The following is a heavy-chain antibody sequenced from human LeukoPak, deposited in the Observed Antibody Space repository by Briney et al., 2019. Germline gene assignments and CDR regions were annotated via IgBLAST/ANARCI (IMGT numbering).Heavy chain of an antibody. CDR2: IYYSGST. J-gene: IGHJ6*03. V-gene: IGHV4-61*01. Sequence: PSETLSLTCTVSGGSISSSSYYWSWIRQPPGKGLEWIGYIYYSGSTNYNPSLKSRVTISVDTSKNQFSLKLSSVTAADTAVYYCARGDSGYYYYMDVWGKGTTVTVSS. CDR1: GGSISSSSYY. CDR3: ARGDSGYYYYMDV. D-gene: IGHD1-26*01.